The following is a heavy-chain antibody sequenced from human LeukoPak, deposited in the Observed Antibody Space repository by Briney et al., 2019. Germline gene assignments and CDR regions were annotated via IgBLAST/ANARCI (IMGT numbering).Heavy chain of an antibody. V-gene: IGHV3-21*01. J-gene: IGHJ4*02. Sequence: GGSLRLSCAASGFTFSSYSMNWVRQAPGKGLEWVSSISSSSSYIYYADSVKGRFTISRDNAKNSLYLQMNSLRAEDTAVYYCARNYYDSSGPIRHFDYWGQGTLVTVSS. CDR2: ISSSSSYI. CDR3: ARNYYDSSGPIRHFDY. D-gene: IGHD3-22*01. CDR1: GFTFSSYS.